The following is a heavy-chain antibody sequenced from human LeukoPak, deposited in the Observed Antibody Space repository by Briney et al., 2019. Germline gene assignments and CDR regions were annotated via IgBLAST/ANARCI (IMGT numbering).Heavy chain of an antibody. Sequence: GGSLRLSCAASGFTFSSYGMSWVRQAPGKGLEWVSAISGSGGSTYYADSVKGRFTISRDNSKNTLYLQMNSLRAEDTAVYYCAKDFDFPSNLYTDYWGQGTLVTVSS. CDR3: AKDFDFPSNLYTDY. J-gene: IGHJ4*02. CDR1: GFTFSSYG. D-gene: IGHD3-3*01. CDR2: ISGSGGST. V-gene: IGHV3-23*01.